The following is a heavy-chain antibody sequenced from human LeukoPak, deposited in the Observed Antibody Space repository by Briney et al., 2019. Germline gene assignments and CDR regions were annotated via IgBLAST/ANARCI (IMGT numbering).Heavy chain of an antibody. V-gene: IGHV1-8*03. Sequence: GASVKVSCKASGYTFTSYDINWVRQATGQGLEWMGWMNPNSGNTGYAQKFQGRVTITRNTSISTAYMELSSLRSEDTAVYYCARGEGDSSSPWGYYYYYMDVWGKGTTVTVSS. CDR3: ARGEGDSSSPWGYYYYYMDV. J-gene: IGHJ6*03. CDR2: MNPNSGNT. D-gene: IGHD6-6*01. CDR1: GYTFTSYD.